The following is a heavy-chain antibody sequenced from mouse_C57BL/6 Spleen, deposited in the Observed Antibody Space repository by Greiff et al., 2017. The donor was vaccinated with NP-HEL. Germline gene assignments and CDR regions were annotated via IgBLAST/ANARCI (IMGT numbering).Heavy chain of an antibody. CDR2: ISNLAYSI. CDR1: GFTFSDYG. CDR3: ARQQLRGYFDV. V-gene: IGHV5-15*01. D-gene: IGHD1-1*01. J-gene: IGHJ1*03. Sequence: EVKLMESGGGLVQPGGSLKLSCAASGFTFSDYGMAWVRQAPRKGPEWVAFISNLAYSIYYADTVTGRFTISRENAKNTLYLEMSSLRYEDTAMYYCARQQLRGYFDVWGTGTTVTVSS.